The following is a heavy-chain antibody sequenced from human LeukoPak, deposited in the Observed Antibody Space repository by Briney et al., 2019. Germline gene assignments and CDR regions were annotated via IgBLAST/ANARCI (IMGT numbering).Heavy chain of an antibody. CDR3: TRVRNSNNWWGAFDI. V-gene: IGHV1-18*01. CDR2: ISPNNGNT. CDR1: GYTFGTSS. J-gene: IGHJ3*02. D-gene: IGHD1-1*01. Sequence: ASVKVSCKAFGYTFGTSSISWVRQAPGQRLEWMGWISPNNGNTQYGQGVQGRVTMTTDTSRSTAYMELRSLRPDDTAVYYCTRVRNSNNWWGAFDIWGQGTMVTASS.